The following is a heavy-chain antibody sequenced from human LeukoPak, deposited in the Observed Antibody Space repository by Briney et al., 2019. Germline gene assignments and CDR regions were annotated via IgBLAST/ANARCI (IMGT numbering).Heavy chain of an antibody. V-gene: IGHV3-21*06. J-gene: IGHJ6*03. CDR1: GLTFSTSG. CDR3: ARDPGDSSGWYPYYYYYYMDV. Sequence: PGGSLRLSCTASGLTFSTSGFNWVRQAPGKGLEWVASIGPTGSDRYHADSIKGRFTISRDNANNFLYLQMNSLRAEDTAVYYCARDPGDSSGWYPYYYYYYMDVWGKGTTVTVSS. CDR2: IGPTGSDR. D-gene: IGHD6-19*01.